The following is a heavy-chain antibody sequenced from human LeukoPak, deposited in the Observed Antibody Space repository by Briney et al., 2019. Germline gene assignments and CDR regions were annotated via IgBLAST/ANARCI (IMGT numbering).Heavy chain of an antibody. J-gene: IGHJ4*02. D-gene: IGHD6-13*01. CDR3: ARVGYSSSWYVVGY. Sequence: ASVKVSCKVSGYTLTELSMHWVRQAPGKGLEWMGGFDPEDGETIYAQKLQGRVTMTTDTSTSTAYMELRSLRSDDTAVYYCARVGYSSSWYVVGYWGQGTLVTVSS. CDR1: GYTLTELS. CDR2: FDPEDGET. V-gene: IGHV1-24*01.